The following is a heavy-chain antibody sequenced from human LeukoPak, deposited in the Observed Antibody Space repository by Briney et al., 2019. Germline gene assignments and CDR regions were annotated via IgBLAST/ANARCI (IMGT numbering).Heavy chain of an antibody. J-gene: IGHJ6*03. CDR2: IYHSGST. CDR1: GYSISSGYY. D-gene: IGHD6-13*01. Sequence: DPSETLSLTCAVSGYSISSGYYWGWIRQPPGKGLEWIGSIYHSGSTYYNPSLKSRVTISVDTSKNQFSMKLSSVTAADTAVYYCARDRAYSSSWYAKGNYYYMDVWGKGTTVTVSS. V-gene: IGHV4-38-2*02. CDR3: ARDRAYSSSWYAKGNYYYMDV.